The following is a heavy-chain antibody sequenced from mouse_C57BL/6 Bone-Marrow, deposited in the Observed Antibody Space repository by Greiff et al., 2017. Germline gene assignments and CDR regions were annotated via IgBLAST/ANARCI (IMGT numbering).Heavy chain of an antibody. CDR2: INPSSGYT. Sequence: VQLQQSGAELAKPGASVKLSCKASGYTFTSYWMHWVKQRPGQGLEWIGYINPSSGYTKYNQKFKDKATLTADKSSSTAYMQLGSRTYEDAAVYYCARTDYGNWGCAYWGQGTLVTVSA. V-gene: IGHV1-7*01. CDR3: ARTDYGNWGCAY. J-gene: IGHJ3*01. D-gene: IGHD2-1*01. CDR1: GYTFTSYW.